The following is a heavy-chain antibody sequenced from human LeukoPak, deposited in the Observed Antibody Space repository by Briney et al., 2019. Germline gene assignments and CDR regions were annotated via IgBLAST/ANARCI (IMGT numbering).Heavy chain of an antibody. Sequence: SVKVSCKASGGTFSSYAISWVRQAPGQGLEWMGGIIPIFGTANYAQKFQGRVTITADESASTAYMELSSLRSEDTAVYYCASDATYNSSQRDYWGQGTLVTVSS. V-gene: IGHV1-69*13. CDR2: IIPIFGTA. CDR3: ASDATYNSSQRDY. D-gene: IGHD6-13*01. CDR1: GGTFSSYA. J-gene: IGHJ4*02.